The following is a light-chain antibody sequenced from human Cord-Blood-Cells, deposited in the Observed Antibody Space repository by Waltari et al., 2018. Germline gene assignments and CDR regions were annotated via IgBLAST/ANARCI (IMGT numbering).Light chain of an antibody. Sequence: ELVLTQSPGTLSLSPGESATLSCRASQSVSSSYLAWYQQKPGHAPRPLIYGASSRATGIPDRFSGSGSGTDFTLTISRLEPEDFAVYYCQQYGSSSITFGQGTRLEIK. J-gene: IGKJ5*01. V-gene: IGKV3-20*01. CDR2: GAS. CDR3: QQYGSSSIT. CDR1: QSVSSSY.